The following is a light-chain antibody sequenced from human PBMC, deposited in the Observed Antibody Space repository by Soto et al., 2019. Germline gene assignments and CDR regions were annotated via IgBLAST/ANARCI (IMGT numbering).Light chain of an antibody. CDR3: QQYVTSPLT. CDR2: GAS. V-gene: IGKV3-20*01. Sequence: IVLTQSPGTLSLSPGERATLSCRASQSVTSSYLAWYQQKPGQAPRLLIYGASSRATGIPDRFSGSGSRTDFTLTISRLEPEDFAVYYCQQYVTSPLTFGGGTKVEIK. CDR1: QSVTSSY. J-gene: IGKJ4*01.